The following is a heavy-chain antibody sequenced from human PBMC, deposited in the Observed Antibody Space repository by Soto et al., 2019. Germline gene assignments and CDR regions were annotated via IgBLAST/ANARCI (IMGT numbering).Heavy chain of an antibody. V-gene: IGHV1-69*08. CDR3: AREPLIYDILTGYDSRGEFDY. CDR2: IIPILGIA. Sequence: QVQLVQSGAEVKKPGSSVKVSCKASGGTFSSHTISWVRQAPGQGLEWMGRIIPILGIANYAQKFQGRVTITADKSTSTAYMELSSLRSEDTAVYYCAREPLIYDILTGYDSRGEFDYWGQGTLVTVSS. J-gene: IGHJ4*02. CDR1: GGTFSSHT. D-gene: IGHD3-9*01.